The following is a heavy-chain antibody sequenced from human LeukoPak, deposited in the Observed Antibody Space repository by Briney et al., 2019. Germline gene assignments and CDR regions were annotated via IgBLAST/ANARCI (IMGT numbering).Heavy chain of an antibody. V-gene: IGHV4-34*01. CDR3: ASRSTAYSSSFFDY. CDR2: INHSGST. D-gene: IGHD6-6*01. J-gene: IGHJ4*02. Sequence: SETLSLTCAVYGESFSGYYWSWIRQSPGKGLEWIGEINHSGSTNYNPSLKSRVTISVDTSKNQFSLKLSSVTAADTAVYYCASRSTAYSSSFFDYWGQGTLVTVSS. CDR1: GESFSGYY.